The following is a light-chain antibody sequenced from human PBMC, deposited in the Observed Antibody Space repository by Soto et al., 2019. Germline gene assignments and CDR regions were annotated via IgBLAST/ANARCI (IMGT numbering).Light chain of an antibody. CDR3: QTWGTGIWV. CDR2: LNSDGSH. V-gene: IGLV4-69*01. Sequence: QTVVTQSPSASASLGASVKLTCTLSSGHSSYAIAWHQQQPEKGPRYLMKLNSDGSHSKGDGIPDRFSGSSSGAERYLTISSLQSEDGADSYCQTWGTGIWVFGGGTKLTVL. J-gene: IGLJ3*02. CDR1: SGHSSYA.